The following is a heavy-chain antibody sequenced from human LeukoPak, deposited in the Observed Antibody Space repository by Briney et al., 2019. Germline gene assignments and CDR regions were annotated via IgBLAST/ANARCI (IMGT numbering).Heavy chain of an antibody. CDR2: ISYDGSNK. D-gene: IGHD6-19*01. V-gene: IGHV3-30-3*01. J-gene: IGHJ4*02. Sequence: PGGSLRLSCAASGFTFSSYAMHWVRQAPGKGLEWAAVISYDGSNKYYADSVKGRFTISRDNSKNTLYLQMNSLRAEDTAVYYCARARRAVMYYFDYWGQGTLVTVSS. CDR3: ARARRAVMYYFDY. CDR1: GFTFSSYA.